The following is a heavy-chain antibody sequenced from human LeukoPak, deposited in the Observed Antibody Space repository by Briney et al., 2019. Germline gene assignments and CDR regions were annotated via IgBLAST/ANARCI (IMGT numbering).Heavy chain of an antibody. Sequence: SETLSLTCTVSGGSISSSSYSRGWIRQPPGKGLEWIGSIYYSGTTYYNPSLKSRVTISVDTSKIQFSLKLSSVAATDAAVYFCARLRFDFWSGYTHPYFDYWGQGTLVTVSS. D-gene: IGHD3-3*01. CDR2: IYYSGTT. CDR1: GGSISSSSYS. V-gene: IGHV4-39*01. J-gene: IGHJ4*02. CDR3: ARLRFDFWSGYTHPYFDY.